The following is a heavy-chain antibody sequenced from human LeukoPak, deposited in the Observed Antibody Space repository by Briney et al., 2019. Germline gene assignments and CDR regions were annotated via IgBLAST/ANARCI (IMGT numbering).Heavy chain of an antibody. J-gene: IGHJ4*02. V-gene: IGHV3-30-3*01. CDR1: GFTFSSYA. Sequence: GGSLRLSCAASGFTFSSYAMHWVRQAPGKGLEWVAVISYDGSNKYYADSVKGRFTISRDNSKNTLYLQMNSLRAEDTAVYYCATGRGYYYDHWGQGTLVTVSS. CDR2: ISYDGSNK. D-gene: IGHD3-22*01. CDR3: ATGRGYYYDH.